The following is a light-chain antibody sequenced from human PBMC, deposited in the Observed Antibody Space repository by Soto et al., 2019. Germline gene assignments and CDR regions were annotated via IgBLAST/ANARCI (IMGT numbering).Light chain of an antibody. CDR3: QHYHGYPFT. J-gene: IGKJ3*01. CDR2: DAS. CDR1: QSVNTW. V-gene: IGKV1-5*01. Sequence: DIQTTQSPSTLSASVGARVTITCRASQSVNTWLAWYQQKPGKAPVLLIYDASSLKSGVPSRFSGSGSGTEFTLTITSLQPDDFAIYYCQHYHGYPFTFGPGTKVDI.